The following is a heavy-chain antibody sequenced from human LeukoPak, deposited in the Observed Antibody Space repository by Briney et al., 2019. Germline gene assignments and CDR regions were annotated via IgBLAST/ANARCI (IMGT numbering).Heavy chain of an antibody. CDR3: ATYHDTTGYFKEAFEM. V-gene: IGHV3-48*01. Sequence: PGGSLRLSCTTSGLGFSRYNFNWVRQAPGKGLEWLSYISTTSETIFYGDSVKGRFNISRDNAKNLLYLQMNSLRAEDTAVYFCATYHDTTGYFKEAFEMWGQGTFVTVSS. D-gene: IGHD3-22*01. J-gene: IGHJ3*02. CDR2: ISTTSETI. CDR1: GLGFSRYN.